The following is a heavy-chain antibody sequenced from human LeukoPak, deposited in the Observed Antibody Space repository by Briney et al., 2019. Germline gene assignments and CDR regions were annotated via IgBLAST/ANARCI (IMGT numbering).Heavy chain of an antibody. CDR1: GFTFSSYA. V-gene: IGHV3-23*01. Sequence: PGWSLRLSCAASGFTFSSYAMSGVRQAPAKGLEGVSAISGSGCSTYYADSVKGRFTISRDNSKNTLYLQMNSLRAADTAVYYCAKDRNSDILTGSGGALDYWGQGTLVTVSS. J-gene: IGHJ4*02. D-gene: IGHD3-9*01. CDR2: ISGSGCST. CDR3: AKDRNSDILTGSGGALDY.